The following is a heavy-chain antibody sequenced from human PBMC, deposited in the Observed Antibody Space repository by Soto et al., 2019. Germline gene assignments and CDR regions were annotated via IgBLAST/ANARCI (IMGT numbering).Heavy chain of an antibody. CDR1: GYTFTSYG. CDR2: ISAYNGNT. V-gene: IGHV1-18*01. D-gene: IGHD2-21*01. Sequence: ASVKVSCKASGYTFTSYGISWVRQAPGQGLEWMGWISAYNGNTNYAQKLQGRVTMTTDTSTSTAYMELRSLRSDDTAVYYCASYSPTLGYNWFDPWGQGTLVTGSS. CDR3: ASYSPTLGYNWFDP. J-gene: IGHJ5*02.